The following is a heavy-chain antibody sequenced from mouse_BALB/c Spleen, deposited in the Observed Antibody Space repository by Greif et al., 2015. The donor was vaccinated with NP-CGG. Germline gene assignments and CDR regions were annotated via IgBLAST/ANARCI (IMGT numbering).Heavy chain of an antibody. CDR1: GFSLTSYG. CDR2: IWAGGST. Sequence: VKLQESGPGLVAPSQSLSITCTVSGFSLTSYGVHWVRQPPGKGLEWLGVIWAGGSTNYNSALMSRLSISKDNSKSQVFLKMNSLQTDDTAMYYCARESLRYDGSWFAYWGQGTLVTVSA. J-gene: IGHJ3*01. D-gene: IGHD2-14*01. V-gene: IGHV2-9*02. CDR3: ARESLRYDGSWFAY.